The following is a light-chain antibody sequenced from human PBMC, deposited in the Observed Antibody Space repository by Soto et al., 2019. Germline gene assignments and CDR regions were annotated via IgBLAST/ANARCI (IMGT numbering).Light chain of an antibody. J-gene: IGKJ3*01. V-gene: IGKV3-20*01. CDR3: QQYGSSPPT. CDR2: GAS. Sequence: EIALTQSPGTLSLSPGERATVSCRASQSVSSSYLAWYQQKPGQAPRLLIYGASSRATGIPDRFSGSGSGTDFTLTISRLEPEDFAVYYCQQYGSSPPTFGPGTKVDIK. CDR1: QSVSSSY.